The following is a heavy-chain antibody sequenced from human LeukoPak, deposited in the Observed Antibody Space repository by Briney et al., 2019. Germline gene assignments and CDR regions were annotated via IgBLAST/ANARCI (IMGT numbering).Heavy chain of an antibody. V-gene: IGHV3-21*01. CDR3: ARAPSEIGGYYPEYFRH. J-gene: IGHJ1*01. CDR1: GFTFSNYA. Sequence: PGGSLRLSCGASGFTFSNYAMNWVRQGPGKGLEWVSGISGSGANIQYAESVKGRFTISRDNAKNTVSLQMNSLRAEDTGVYYCARAPSEIGGYYPEYFRHWGQGTLVTVSS. D-gene: IGHD3-22*01. CDR2: ISGSGANI.